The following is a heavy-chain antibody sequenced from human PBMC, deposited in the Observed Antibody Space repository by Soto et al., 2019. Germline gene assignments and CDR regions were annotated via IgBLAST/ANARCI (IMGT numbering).Heavy chain of an antibody. CDR2: IYYSGST. J-gene: IGHJ6*02. CDR1: GGSISSYY. CDR3: ASVLHQPPTTYIYTVV. D-gene: IGHD2-2*02. Sequence: SETLSLTCTVSGGSISSYYWSWIRQPPGKGLEWIGYIYYSGSTNYNPSLKSRVTISVDTSKNQFSLKLSSVTAADTAVYYCASVLHQPPTTYIYTVVRRQATTVTV. V-gene: IGHV4-59*12.